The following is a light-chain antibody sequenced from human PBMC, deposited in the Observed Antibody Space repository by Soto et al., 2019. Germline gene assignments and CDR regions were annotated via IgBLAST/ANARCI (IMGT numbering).Light chain of an antibody. CDR2: GAS. Sequence: EIVLTQSPATLSLSPGERATLSCRASQSVSSSYLAWYQQKPGQAPRLLIYGASTRATGIPARFSGSGSGTEFTLTITSLQSEDFAVYYCQQYNIWPWTFGQGTKVDIK. J-gene: IGKJ1*01. CDR1: QSVSSSY. V-gene: IGKV3-15*01. CDR3: QQYNIWPWT.